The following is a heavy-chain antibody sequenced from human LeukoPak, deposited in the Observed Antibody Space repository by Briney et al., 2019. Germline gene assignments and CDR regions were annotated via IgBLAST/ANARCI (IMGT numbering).Heavy chain of an antibody. CDR1: GFTFSTFW. CDR3: ARDPLSVTTWENWFDP. Sequence: GGSLRLSCATSGFTFSTFWMHWVRQAPGKGLEWVSGINWNGGSTGYADSVKGRFTISRDNAKNSLYLQMNSLRAEDTAVYYCARDPLSVTTWENWFDPWGQGTLVTVSS. CDR2: INWNGGST. D-gene: IGHD4-17*01. J-gene: IGHJ5*02. V-gene: IGHV3-20*04.